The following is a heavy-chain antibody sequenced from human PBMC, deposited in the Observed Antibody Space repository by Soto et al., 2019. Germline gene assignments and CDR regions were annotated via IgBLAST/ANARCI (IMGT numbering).Heavy chain of an antibody. CDR2: ISAYNGNT. J-gene: IGHJ4*02. Sequence: GASVKVSCKASGYTFTSYGISWVRQAPGQGLEWMGWISAYNGNTNYAQKLQGRVTMTTDTSTSTAYMELRSLRSDDTAVYYCARDMQVYYYDSSGYLGYWGQGTLVTVSS. CDR1: GYTFTSYG. CDR3: ARDMQVYYYDSSGYLGY. D-gene: IGHD3-22*01. V-gene: IGHV1-18*01.